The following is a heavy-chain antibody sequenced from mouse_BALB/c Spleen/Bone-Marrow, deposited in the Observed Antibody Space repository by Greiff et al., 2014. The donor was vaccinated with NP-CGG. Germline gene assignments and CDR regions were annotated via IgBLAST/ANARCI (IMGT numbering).Heavy chain of an antibody. CDR2: IDPANGNT. D-gene: IGHD2-4*01. V-gene: IGHV14-3*02. CDR3: ARYDYGVYFDY. CDR1: GFNIKDTY. J-gene: IGHJ2*01. Sequence: VQLQQPGAEVVKPGASVKLSCTASGFNIKDTYMHWVKQRPGQGLEWIGRIDPANGNTKYDPKFQGKTTITADTSSNTAYLQLSSLTSEDTAVYYCARYDYGVYFDYWGQGTTLTVSS.